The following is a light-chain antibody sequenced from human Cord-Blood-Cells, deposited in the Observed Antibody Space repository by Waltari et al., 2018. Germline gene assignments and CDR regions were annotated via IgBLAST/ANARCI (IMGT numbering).Light chain of an antibody. V-gene: IGLV2-23*01. CDR3: CSYAGSSTVV. Sequence: SALTQPASASGSPGQAITISCTGTSSDVGSYNLVSWYQQHPGKAPKLMMYEGSKPPPGVSNRLSGSKAGETASLTISGLQADDEAGYYCCSYAGSSTVVFGRGTKLTVL. CDR1: SSDVGSYNL. J-gene: IGLJ2*01. CDR2: EGS.